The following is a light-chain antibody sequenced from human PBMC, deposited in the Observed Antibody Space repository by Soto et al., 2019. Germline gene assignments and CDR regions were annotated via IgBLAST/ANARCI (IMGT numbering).Light chain of an antibody. V-gene: IGLV2-14*01. CDR2: DVS. Sequence: QSVLTQPASVSGSPGQSITISCTGTSSDIGGYNYVSWYQQHPGKAPKLMIYDVSDRPSGVSNRFSGSKSGNTASLTISGLQAEDEAHYYCSSYGSSDTLLFGEGTKLTVL. CDR1: SSDIGGYNY. CDR3: SSYGSSDTLL. J-gene: IGLJ2*01.